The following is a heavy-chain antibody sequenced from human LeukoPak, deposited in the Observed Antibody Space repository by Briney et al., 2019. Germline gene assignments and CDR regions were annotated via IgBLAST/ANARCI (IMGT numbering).Heavy chain of an antibody. CDR2: ISAYNGNT. J-gene: IGHJ3*02. Sequence: ASVKVSCKASGYTFTSYGISWVRQAPGQGLEWMGWISAYNGNTNYAQKLQGRVTMTTDTSTSTAYMELRSLRSDNTAVYYCARDLPIVGATDAFDIWGQGTMVTVSS. D-gene: IGHD1-26*01. CDR3: ARDLPIVGATDAFDI. V-gene: IGHV1-18*01. CDR1: GYTFTSYG.